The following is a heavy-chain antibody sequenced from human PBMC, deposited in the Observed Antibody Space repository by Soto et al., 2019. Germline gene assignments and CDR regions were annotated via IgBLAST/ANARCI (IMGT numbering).Heavy chain of an antibody. CDR2: IIPMFGTP. CDR3: ATSYSVTTSSYYGMDV. J-gene: IGHJ6*02. D-gene: IGHD4-17*01. CDR1: GDAFSSYA. Sequence: QVKLIQSGAAVKKPGSSVKVSCHTSGDAFSSYAMSWVRQGPGQGLEWMGGIIPMFGTPIYTEKFQGRVTITADETTRAVYMELRSLTSDDSAVYYCATSYSVTTSSYYGMDVWGQGTTIIVS. V-gene: IGHV1-69*01.